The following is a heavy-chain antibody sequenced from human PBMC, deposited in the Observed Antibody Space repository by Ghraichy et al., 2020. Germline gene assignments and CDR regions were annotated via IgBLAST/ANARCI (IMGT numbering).Heavy chain of an antibody. D-gene: IGHD3-22*01. J-gene: IGHJ4*02. CDR2: INHSGST. Sequence: GSLRLSCAVYGGSFSGYYWSWIRQPPGKGLEWIGEINHSGSTNYNPSLKSRVTISVDTSKNQFSLKLSSVTAADTAVYYCARGSNTYYYDSSGYYYDYWGQGTLVTVSS. CDR1: GGSFSGYY. CDR3: ARGSNTYYYDSSGYYYDY. V-gene: IGHV4-34*01.